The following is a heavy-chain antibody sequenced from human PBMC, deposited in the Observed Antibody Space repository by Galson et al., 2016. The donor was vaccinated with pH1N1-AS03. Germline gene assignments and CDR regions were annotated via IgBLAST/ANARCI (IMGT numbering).Heavy chain of an antibody. V-gene: IGHV3-7*01. CDR3: ARDQDGFDSAIFDS. Sequence: SLRLSCAASGFTFSRFWMNWVRQAPGKGLEWVANINHDGSGRYYVDSARGRFTISRDNAKNSVYLQMNSLRAEDTAVDYCARDQDGFDSAIFDSWGQGTLVTVSS. D-gene: IGHD5-12*01. J-gene: IGHJ4*02. CDR2: INHDGSGR. CDR1: GFTFSRFW.